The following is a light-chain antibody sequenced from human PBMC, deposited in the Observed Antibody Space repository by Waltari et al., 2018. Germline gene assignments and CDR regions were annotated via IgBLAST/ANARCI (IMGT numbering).Light chain of an antibody. CDR1: ESTSRSS. CDR2: GTS. V-gene: IGKV3-20*01. Sequence: PGEGATLSCRASESTSRSSLAWYQQKPGQAPRLVMYGTSNRATDIPDRFSGSGSGTDFTLTISRLEPEDFAVYYCQQYGRLFGGGTKVEI. J-gene: IGKJ4*01. CDR3: QQYGRL.